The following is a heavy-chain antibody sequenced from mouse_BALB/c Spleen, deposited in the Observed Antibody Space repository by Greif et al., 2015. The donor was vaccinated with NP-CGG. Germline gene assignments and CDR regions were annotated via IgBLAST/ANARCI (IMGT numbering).Heavy chain of an antibody. Sequence: QVQLQQSGAELVKPGASVKLSCKASGYTFTNYWMHWVKQRPGQGLEWIGEINPSNGRTNYNEKFKSKATLTVDKSSSTAYMQLSSLTSEDSAVYYCAIYDGYYYYAMDYWGQGTSVTVSS. CDR3: AIYDGYYYYAMDY. V-gene: IGHV1S81*02. D-gene: IGHD2-3*01. CDR2: INPSNGRT. CDR1: GYTFTNYW. J-gene: IGHJ4*01.